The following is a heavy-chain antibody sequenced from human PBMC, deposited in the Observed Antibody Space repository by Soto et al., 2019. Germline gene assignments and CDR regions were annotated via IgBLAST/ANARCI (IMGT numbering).Heavy chain of an antibody. V-gene: IGHV1-69*12. D-gene: IGHD2-21*02. CDR2: IIPICGTA. CDR1: GGTFSSYA. Sequence: QVQLVQSGAEVKKPGSSVKVSCKASGGTFSSYAISWVRQAPGQGLEWMGGIIPICGTANYAQKVQGRVTITADQSTTTAYIGLSILRDEDTAVYCCAACPQVTNIDYWGQGTLGTGSS. CDR3: AACPQVTNIDY. J-gene: IGHJ4*02.